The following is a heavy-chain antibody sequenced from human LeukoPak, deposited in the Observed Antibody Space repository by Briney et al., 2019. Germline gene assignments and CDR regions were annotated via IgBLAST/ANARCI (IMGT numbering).Heavy chain of an antibody. Sequence: PSETLSLTCAVSGYSISRGYYWGWIRQPPGKGLEWIGSSYHSGSTYYNPSLKSRVTVSVDTSKNQFSLKLSSVTATGADVYYCARRATSMYYYDISGFDHWRQRTMVTVSS. CDR3: ARRATSMYYYDISGFDH. CDR1: GYSISRGYY. D-gene: IGHD3-22*01. J-gene: IGHJ4*02. V-gene: IGHV4-38-2*01. CDR2: SYHSGST.